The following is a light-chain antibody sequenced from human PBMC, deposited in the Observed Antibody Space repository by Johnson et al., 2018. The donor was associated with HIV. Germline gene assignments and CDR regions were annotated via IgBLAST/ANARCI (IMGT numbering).Light chain of an antibody. Sequence: QSVLTQPPSVSAAPGQKVTISCSGSSSNIGNNYVSWYQQLPGTSPKLLIYEKNKRPSGIPDRFSASKSGTSATLDITGLQTGDEADYYCGTWDNSLITGGVFGAGTKVTVL. CDR2: EKN. V-gene: IGLV1-51*02. CDR1: SSNIGNNY. CDR3: GTWDNSLITGGV. J-gene: IGLJ1*01.